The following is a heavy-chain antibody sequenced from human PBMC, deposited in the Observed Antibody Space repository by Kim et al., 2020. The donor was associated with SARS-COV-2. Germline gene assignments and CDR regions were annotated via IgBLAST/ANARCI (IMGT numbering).Heavy chain of an antibody. Sequence: SETLSLTCTVSGGSISSGGYYWSWIRQHPGKGLEWIGYIYYSGSTYYNPSLKSRVTISVDTSKNQFSLKLSSVTAADTAVYYCARGGDGSGSIYGMDVWGQGTTVTVSS. CDR3: ARGGDGSGSIYGMDV. V-gene: IGHV4-31*03. D-gene: IGHD3-10*01. CDR2: IYYSGST. J-gene: IGHJ6*02. CDR1: GGSISSGGYY.